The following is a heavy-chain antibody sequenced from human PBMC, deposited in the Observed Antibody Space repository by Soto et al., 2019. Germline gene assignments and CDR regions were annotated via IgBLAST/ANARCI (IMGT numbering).Heavy chain of an antibody. V-gene: IGHV3-21*06. D-gene: IGHD2-2*02. CDR1: AFTFRSYS. CDR3: VRGGRGYTRDDVFDI. Sequence: EVQLVESGGGLVQPGESLRLSCVDSAFTFRSYSMNWVRQAPGKGLEWVSSISSTSNPIFYADSLEGRFTISRDNTKNSLYLQMNSLRAEDTAVYYCVRGGRGYTRDDVFDIWGQGTMVTVSS. CDR2: ISSTSNPI. J-gene: IGHJ3*02.